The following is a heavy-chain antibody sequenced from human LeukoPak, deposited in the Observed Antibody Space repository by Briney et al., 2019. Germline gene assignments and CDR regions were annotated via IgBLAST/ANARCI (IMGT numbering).Heavy chain of an antibody. J-gene: IGHJ4*02. V-gene: IGHV3-21*01. CDR3: ARVKDHRGIAVAGSDY. Sequence: GGSLRLSCAASGFTFSSYSMNWVRQAPGKGLEWVASISTSSSYICYADSLKGRFTISRDNAKNSMYLQMNSLRTEDTAVYYCARVKDHRGIAVAGSDYWGQGTLVTVSS. CDR2: ISTSSSYI. D-gene: IGHD6-13*01. CDR1: GFTFSSYS.